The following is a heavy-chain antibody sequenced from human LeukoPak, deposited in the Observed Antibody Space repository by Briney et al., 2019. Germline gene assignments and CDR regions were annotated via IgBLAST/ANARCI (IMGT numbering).Heavy chain of an antibody. CDR2: INPNSGGT. CDR3: ARERAVQGYCSGGRCYINDY. Sequence: ASVKVSCKASGYNFSGYYMHWVRQAPGQGLEWMGRINPNSGGTNYAQKFQGRVTMTRDTSISTAYMELTRLTSDDTAVYYCARERAVQGYCSGGRCYINDYWGQGTLDTVSS. V-gene: IGHV1-2*06. D-gene: IGHD2-15*01. CDR1: GYNFSGYY. J-gene: IGHJ4*02.